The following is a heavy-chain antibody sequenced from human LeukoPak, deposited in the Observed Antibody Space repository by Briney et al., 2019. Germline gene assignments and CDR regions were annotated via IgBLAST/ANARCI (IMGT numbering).Heavy chain of an antibody. Sequence: SETLSLTCAVYDGSFSGYYWSWIRQPPGKGLEWIGEINHSGSTNYNPSLKSRVTISVDTSKNQFSLKLSSVTAADTAVYYCARPHVRWFGVGAFDYWGQGTLVTVSS. V-gene: IGHV4-34*01. D-gene: IGHD3-10*01. J-gene: IGHJ4*02. CDR2: INHSGST. CDR3: ARPHVRWFGVGAFDY. CDR1: DGSFSGYY.